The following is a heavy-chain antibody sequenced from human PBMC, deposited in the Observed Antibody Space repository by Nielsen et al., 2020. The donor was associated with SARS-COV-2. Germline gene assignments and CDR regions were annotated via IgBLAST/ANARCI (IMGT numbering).Heavy chain of an antibody. CDR1: GFTFSTFG. J-gene: IGHJ4*02. CDR2: IWYDGSNK. V-gene: IGHV3-33*01. CDR3: ARESSSSYYFDY. D-gene: IGHD6-6*01. Sequence: GGSLRLSCAASGFTFSTFGMHWVRQAPGKGLEWVAVIWYDGSNKYYADSVKGRFTISRDNSKNTLYLQMNSLRAEDTAVYYCARESSSSYYFDYWGQGTLVTVSS.